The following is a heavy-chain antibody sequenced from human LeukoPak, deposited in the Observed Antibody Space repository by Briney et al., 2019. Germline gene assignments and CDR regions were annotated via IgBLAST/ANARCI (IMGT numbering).Heavy chain of an antibody. CDR1: DLTFGSYN. Sequence: KPGGSLRLSCAGSDLTFGSYNMNWVRQAPGKGLEWVSSISSSNSYTHYADSVKGRFPISRDNAKNSLYLQMNSLRAEDTAVYYCARDADYYGSGSYSDPPDYWGQGTLVTVSS. CDR2: ISSSNSYT. CDR3: ARDADYYGSGSYSDPPDY. J-gene: IGHJ4*02. D-gene: IGHD3-10*01. V-gene: IGHV3-21*01.